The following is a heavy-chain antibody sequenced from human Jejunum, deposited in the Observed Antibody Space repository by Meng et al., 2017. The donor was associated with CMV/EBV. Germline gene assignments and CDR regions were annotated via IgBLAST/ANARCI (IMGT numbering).Heavy chain of an antibody. CDR3: ASHYDFWSGSDY. CDR2: ISSSSTYI. D-gene: IGHD3-3*01. CDR1: GFTFSRYN. Sequence: ASGFTFSRYNMNWVRPAPGKGLEWVSSISSSSTYIYSADSVKGRFTISRDNAKNSLYLQMNSLRAEDTVVYYCASHYDFWSGSDYWGQGTLVTVSS. J-gene: IGHJ4*02. V-gene: IGHV3-21*01.